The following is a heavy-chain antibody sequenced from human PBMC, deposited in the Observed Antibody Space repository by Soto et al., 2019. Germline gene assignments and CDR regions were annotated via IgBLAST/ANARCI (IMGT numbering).Heavy chain of an antibody. J-gene: IGHJ5*02. CDR2: INPMGGST. Sequence: ASVKVSCKASGYTFINYYIHWVRQAPGQGLEWMAIINPMGGSTNYAQEFQGRVTLTSDTSTSTVYMELSSLRFEDTALFYCARDLAAGDLWGQGTLVTVPQ. CDR3: ARDLAAGDL. V-gene: IGHV1-46*01. D-gene: IGHD6-13*01. CDR1: GYTFINYY.